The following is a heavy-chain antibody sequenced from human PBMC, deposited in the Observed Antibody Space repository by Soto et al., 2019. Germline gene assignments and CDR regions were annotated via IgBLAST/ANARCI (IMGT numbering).Heavy chain of an antibody. CDR1: GCNFDDYG. Sequence: GEYLRLSCAASGCNFDDYGMNCVRQAPGKGLEWVSGISWNSGTIGYADSVKGRFTISRDNAKNALYLQMNSLRTEDTALYYCAKDSRVRGVINMADGYWGQGTLVTVSS. CDR2: ISWNSGTI. D-gene: IGHD3-10*01. CDR3: AKDSRVRGVINMADGY. J-gene: IGHJ4*02. V-gene: IGHV3-9*01.